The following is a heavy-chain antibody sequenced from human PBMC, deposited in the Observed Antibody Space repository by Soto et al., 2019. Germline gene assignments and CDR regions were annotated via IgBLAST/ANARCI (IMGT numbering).Heavy chain of an antibody. V-gene: IGHV4-30-4*01. J-gene: IGHJ6*02. CDR1: GGSISSGDYY. CDR3: ARASPLDFWSGYQLGYGMDV. D-gene: IGHD3-3*01. Sequence: QVQLQESGPGLVKPSQTLSLTCTVSGGSISSGDYYWSWIRQPPGKGLEWIGYIYYSGSTYYNPSLKNRVTISVDTSKNQSSLKLSSVTAADTAVYYCARASPLDFWSGYQLGYGMDVWGQGTTVTVSS. CDR2: IYYSGST.